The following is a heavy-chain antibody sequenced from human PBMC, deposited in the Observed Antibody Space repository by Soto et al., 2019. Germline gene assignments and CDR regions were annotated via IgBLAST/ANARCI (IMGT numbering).Heavy chain of an antibody. J-gene: IGHJ4*02. Sequence: GSGPTLVNPTQTLTLTCTFSGFSLSTSGMCVSWIGQPPGKALEWLALIDWDDDKYYSTSLKTRLTISKDTSKNQVVLTMTNMDPVDTATYYCARTLYSSGWYYFDYWGQGTLVTVSS. D-gene: IGHD6-19*01. CDR2: IDWDDDK. V-gene: IGHV2-70*01. CDR3: ARTLYSSGWYYFDY. CDR1: GFSLSTSGMC.